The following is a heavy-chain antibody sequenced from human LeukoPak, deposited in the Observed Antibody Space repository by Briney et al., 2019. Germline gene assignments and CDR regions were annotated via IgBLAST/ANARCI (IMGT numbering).Heavy chain of an antibody. V-gene: IGHV3-7*01. CDR1: GFTFSSYW. CDR2: IKQDGSEK. J-gene: IGHJ4*02. D-gene: IGHD3-22*01. Sequence: PGGSLRLSCAASGFTFSSYWMSWVRQAPGKGLEWVANIKQDGSEKYYVDSVKGRFTISRDNAKNSLYLQMNSLRAEDTAVYYCAREAASSGYLAPEFDYWGQGTLVTVSS. CDR3: AREAASSGYLAPEFDY.